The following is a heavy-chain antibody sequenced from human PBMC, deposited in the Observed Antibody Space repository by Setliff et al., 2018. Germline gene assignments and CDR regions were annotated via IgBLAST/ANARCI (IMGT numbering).Heavy chain of an antibody. Sequence: PGGSLRLSCAASGFSFSGPYMSWVRQAPGKGLEWVSKISGSGTTIYYADSVRGRFTISRDNAKNSLYLHMNNLRDEDTAVFYCVPGRGSWGQGALVTVSS. CDR1: GFSFSGPY. V-gene: IGHV3-11*04. J-gene: IGHJ5*02. D-gene: IGHD6-25*01. CDR2: ISGSGTTI. CDR3: VPGRGS.